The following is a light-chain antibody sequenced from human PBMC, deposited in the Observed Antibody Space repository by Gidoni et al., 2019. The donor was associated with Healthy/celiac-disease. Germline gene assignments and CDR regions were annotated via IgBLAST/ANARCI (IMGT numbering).Light chain of an antibody. CDR2: DSS. J-gene: IGKJ4*01. CDR3: QQYDNLLPF. CDR1: QDISNY. V-gene: IGKV1-33*01. Sequence: DIQLTKSPSSLSASVGDRVTITCQASQDISNYLNWYQQKPGKAPKLLIYDSSNLETGVPSRFSGSGSGTDFTFTISSLQPEDISTYYCQQYDNLLPFFXGXTKVEIK.